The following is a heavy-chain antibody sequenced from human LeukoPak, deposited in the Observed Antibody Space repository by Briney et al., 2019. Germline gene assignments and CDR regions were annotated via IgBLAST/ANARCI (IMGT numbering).Heavy chain of an antibody. CDR1: GGSFNGYY. D-gene: IGHD6-13*01. CDR2: INHSGST. V-gene: IGHV4-34*01. CDR3: ARGPSISSTYYFDS. Sequence: SETLTLTCAVYGGSFNGYYWYWIRQPPGKGLEWIGEINHSGSTNYNPSLKSRVTISVDTSKNQFSLRLSSVTAADTAVYYCARGPSISSTYYFDSWGQGTLVTVSS. J-gene: IGHJ4*02.